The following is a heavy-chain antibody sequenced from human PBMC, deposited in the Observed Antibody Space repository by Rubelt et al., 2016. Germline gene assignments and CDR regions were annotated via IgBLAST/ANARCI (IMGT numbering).Heavy chain of an antibody. CDR2: IYPGDSDP. CDR3: ARLPQNTYYVDD. Sequence: EVQLVQSGAEVKKPGESLKISCQGSGYNFAKSWIGWVRQMSGKGLEWMGIIYPGDSDPRYHPSFRGQVTVSSDKSISTAYLQWSSLKASDTAIYYGARLPQNTYYVDDWGQGALVMVSS. V-gene: IGHV5-51*06. J-gene: IGHJ4*02. CDR1: GYNFAKSW.